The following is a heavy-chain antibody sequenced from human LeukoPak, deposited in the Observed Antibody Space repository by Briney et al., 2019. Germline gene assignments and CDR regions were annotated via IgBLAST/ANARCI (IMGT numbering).Heavy chain of an antibody. CDR3: ASGVRGVIIPTSFDY. V-gene: IGHV1-18*04. CDR2: ISAYNGNT. Sequence: ASVKVSCKASGYTFTSYGISWVRQAPGQGLEWMGWISAYNGNTNYAQKLQGRVTITADESTSTAYMELSSLRSEDTAVYYCASGVRGVIIPTSFDYWGQGTLVTVSS. CDR1: GYTFTSYG. D-gene: IGHD3-10*01. J-gene: IGHJ4*02.